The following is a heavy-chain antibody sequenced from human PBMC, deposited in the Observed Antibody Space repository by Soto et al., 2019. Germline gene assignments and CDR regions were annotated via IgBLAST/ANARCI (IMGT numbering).Heavy chain of an antibody. V-gene: IGHV3-23*01. CDR2: ISGSGDST. J-gene: IGHJ4*02. Sequence: EVQLLESGGGLVQPGGSLRLSCAASGFTFSSYAMRWVRQAPVKGLEWVSAISGSGDSTYYADSVKGRFTISRDNSKNTLYLQMNSLRAEETAVYDCARRGSGSYYDYWGQGTLVTVSS. D-gene: IGHD1-26*01. CDR3: ARRGSGSYYDY. CDR1: GFTFSSYA.